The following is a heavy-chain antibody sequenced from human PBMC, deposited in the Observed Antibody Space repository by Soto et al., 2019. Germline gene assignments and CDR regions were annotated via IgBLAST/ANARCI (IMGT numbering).Heavy chain of an antibody. CDR2: INPDGTLK. V-gene: IGHV3-7*03. D-gene: IGHD2-21*02. CDR1: GFALSGYW. CDR3: ARWESGDWYLGI. J-gene: IGHJ4*02. Sequence: EVQLVESGGGLVQPGGPLRLSCAASGFALSGYWMTWVRQAPGKGLEWVASINPDGTLKYYVDSVKGRFTISRDNADNSLFLQMISLRVEDTAVYYCARWESGDWYLGIWGQGTLVTVSS.